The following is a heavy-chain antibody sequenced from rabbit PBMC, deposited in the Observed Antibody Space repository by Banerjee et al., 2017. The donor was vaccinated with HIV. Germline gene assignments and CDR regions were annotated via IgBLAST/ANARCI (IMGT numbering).Heavy chain of an antibody. CDR2: IYAGSSGST. CDR1: GFSFSSSYY. V-gene: IGHV1S40*01. Sequence: QSLEESGGDLVKPGASLTLTCTASGFSFSSSYYMCWVRQAPGKGLEWIACIYAGSSGSTYYASWAKGRFTISKTSSTTVTLQMTSLTAADTATYFCAREGYAGYGDVGLWGPGTLVTVS. J-gene: IGHJ4*01. D-gene: IGHD6-1*01. CDR3: AREGYAGYGDVGL.